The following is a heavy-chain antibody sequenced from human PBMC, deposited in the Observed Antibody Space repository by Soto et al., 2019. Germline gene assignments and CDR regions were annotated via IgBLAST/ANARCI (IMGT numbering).Heavy chain of an antibody. CDR1: GFNFSKFG. Sequence: PGGSLRLSCAVSGFNFSKFGMYWVRQAPGKGLEWVAVIWYDGSQKYYTDSVQGRFTISRDNSNNTLYLQMNSLRAEDTAVYYCAKEVWGLYTFGRPLDNWGHGTPVTVS. J-gene: IGHJ4*01. V-gene: IGHV3-33*06. CDR2: IWYDGSQK. CDR3: AKEVWGLYTFGRPLDN. D-gene: IGHD2-2*02.